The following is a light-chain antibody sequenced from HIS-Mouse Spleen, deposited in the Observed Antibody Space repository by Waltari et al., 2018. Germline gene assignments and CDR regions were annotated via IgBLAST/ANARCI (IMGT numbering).Light chain of an antibody. CDR2: DVS. CDR3: SSYTSSSTLV. V-gene: IGLV2-14*03. CDR1: SSDVGGYNY. J-gene: IGLJ2*01. Sequence: QSALTQPASVSGSPGQSITISGTGTSSDVGGYNYVSWYHKHPGNAPKLMIYDVSNRPSGVSKRFSGSKSGNTASLTISGLQAEDEADYYCSSYTSSSTLVFGGGTKLTVL.